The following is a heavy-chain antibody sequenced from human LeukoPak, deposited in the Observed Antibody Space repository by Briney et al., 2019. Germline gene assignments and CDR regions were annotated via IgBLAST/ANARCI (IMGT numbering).Heavy chain of an antibody. V-gene: IGHV4-38-2*01. CDR1: GYSISSGYY. CDR3: AGNPYYYDSSGYYIDY. Sequence: SETLSLTCAVSGYSISSGYYWGWIRQPPGKGLEWIGSIYHSGSTYYNPSLKSRVTLSVDTSKNQFSLKLGSVTAADTAVYYCAGNPYYYDSSGYYIDYWGQGTLVTVSS. D-gene: IGHD3-22*01. J-gene: IGHJ4*02. CDR2: IYHSGST.